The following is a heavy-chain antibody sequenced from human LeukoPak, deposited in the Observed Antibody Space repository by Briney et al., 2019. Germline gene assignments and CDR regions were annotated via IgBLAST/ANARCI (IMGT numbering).Heavy chain of an antibody. V-gene: IGHV4-4*02. J-gene: IGHJ6*02. CDR1: GGSISSSNR. D-gene: IGHD2-2*01. CDR2: IYHSGST. CDR3: AREGRGYCSSTSCYVGYYYGMDV. Sequence: SGTLSLTCAVSGGSISSSNRWSWVRQPPGKGLEWIGEIYHSGSTNYNPSLKSRVTISVDKSKNQFSLKLSSVTAADTAVYYCAREGRGYCSSTSCYVGYYYGMDVWGQGTTVTVSS.